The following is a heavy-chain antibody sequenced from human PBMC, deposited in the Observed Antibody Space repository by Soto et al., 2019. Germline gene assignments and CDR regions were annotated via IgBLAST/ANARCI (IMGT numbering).Heavy chain of an antibody. CDR3: AKDLYVQPPSGWFGP. V-gene: IGHV3-23*01. D-gene: IGHD1-26*01. CDR2: ITGRGDST. CDR1: GFPFSDHD. Sequence: PGGSLRLSWAAAGFPFSDHDMHWVRQTPGKGLEWVSAITGRGDSTYYADSVKGRFTISRDNSKSTLYLQMMSLRAEDTAVYYCAKDLYVQPPSGWFGPWCQGTVVTVSS. J-gene: IGHJ5*02.